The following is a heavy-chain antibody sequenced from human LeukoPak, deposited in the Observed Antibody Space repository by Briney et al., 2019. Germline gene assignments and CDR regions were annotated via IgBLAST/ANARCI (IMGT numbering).Heavy chain of an antibody. CDR3: ARASHSGSYYYYYYYMDV. CDR2: IYHSGST. V-gene: IGHV4-38-2*02. CDR1: GYSISNGYY. D-gene: IGHD1-26*01. Sequence: SETLSLTCTVSGYSISNGYYWGWIRQPPGKGLEWIGSIYHSGSTYYHPSLKSRVTISVDTSKNQFSLKLSSVTAADTAVYYCARASHSGSYYYYYYYMDVWGKGTTVTVSS. J-gene: IGHJ6*03.